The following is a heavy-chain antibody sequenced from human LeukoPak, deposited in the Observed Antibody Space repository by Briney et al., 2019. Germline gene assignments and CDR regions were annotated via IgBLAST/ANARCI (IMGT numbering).Heavy chain of an antibody. V-gene: IGHV4-39*01. D-gene: IGHD6-6*01. Sequence: SETLSLTCTVSGGSISSSNYYWGWIRQPPGKGLEWIGSIFYSGSTFYNPSLKSRVTMSVDTSKNQFSLRLSSVTAADTAVYYCARREYSSSLDYWGQGTLVTVSS. CDR3: ARREYSSSLDY. J-gene: IGHJ4*02. CDR2: IFYSGST. CDR1: GGSISSSNYY.